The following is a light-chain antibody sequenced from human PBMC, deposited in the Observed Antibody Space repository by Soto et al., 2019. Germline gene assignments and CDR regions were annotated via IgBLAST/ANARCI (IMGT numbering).Light chain of an antibody. J-gene: IGKJ4*01. Sequence: DIQVTQSPPTLSASVGDRVTTTCRASQTISTWMAWYQQKPGKAPKLLVYDASTLQSGVASRFSGSGSGTEFTLIISGLQPDDSATYYCQQLNNYPFTFGGGTKVDI. V-gene: IGKV1-5*01. CDR2: DAS. CDR3: QQLNNYPFT. CDR1: QTISTW.